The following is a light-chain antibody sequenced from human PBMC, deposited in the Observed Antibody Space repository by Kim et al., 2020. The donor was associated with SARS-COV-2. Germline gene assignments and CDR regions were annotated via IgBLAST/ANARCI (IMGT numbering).Light chain of an antibody. Sequence: TLSASIGDRVTITCRASEDIATWLAWYQQRPGKAPNLLIYEASSLESGVPSRFSGSGSGTEFTLTISSLQPDDLGTYYCQEHNTRTFGQGTKLEI. CDR1: EDIATW. CDR3: QEHNTRT. CDR2: EAS. J-gene: IGKJ2*01. V-gene: IGKV1-5*03.